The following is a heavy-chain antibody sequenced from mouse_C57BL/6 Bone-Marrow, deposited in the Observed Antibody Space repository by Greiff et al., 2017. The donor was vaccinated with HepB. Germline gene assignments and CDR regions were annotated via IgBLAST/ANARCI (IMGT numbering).Heavy chain of an antibody. CDR1: GFTFSSYA. Sequence: EVQRVESGEGLVKPGGSLKLSCAASGFTFSSYAMSWVRQTPEKRLEWVAYISSGGDYIYYADTVKGRFTISRDNARNTLYLQMSSLKSEDTAMYYCTREEGYGNPAWFAYWGQGTLVTVSA. V-gene: IGHV5-9-1*02. J-gene: IGHJ3*01. CDR2: ISSGGDYI. D-gene: IGHD2-1*01. CDR3: TREEGYGNPAWFAY.